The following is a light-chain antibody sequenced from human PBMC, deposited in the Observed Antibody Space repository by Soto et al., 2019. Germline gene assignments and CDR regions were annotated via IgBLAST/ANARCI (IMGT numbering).Light chain of an antibody. V-gene: IGKV1-33*01. CDR2: DAS. CDR3: QQYDNLLTWT. J-gene: IGKJ1*01. CDR1: QDISNY. Sequence: DIQMTQSPSSLSASVGDRVTITCHASQDISNYLNWYQQKPGKAPKLLIYDASNLETGVPSRFSGSGSGTDFTFTISSLQPEDIATYYCQQYDNLLTWTFGQGTKVDI.